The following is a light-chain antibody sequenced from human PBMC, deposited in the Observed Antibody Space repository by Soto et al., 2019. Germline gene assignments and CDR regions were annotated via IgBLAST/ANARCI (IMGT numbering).Light chain of an antibody. CDR1: QSVTSNY. CDR2: GIS. Sequence: DIVLTQSPGTLSLSPGESAALSCRASQSVTSNYLAWYRQKRGQAPRLLIYGISSRAAGIPDRVSGSGSGTDLTLTITSLEPDDSAVYDGQQYSNSPWTFGQRTRV. CDR3: QQYSNSPWT. J-gene: IGKJ1*01. V-gene: IGKV3-20*01.